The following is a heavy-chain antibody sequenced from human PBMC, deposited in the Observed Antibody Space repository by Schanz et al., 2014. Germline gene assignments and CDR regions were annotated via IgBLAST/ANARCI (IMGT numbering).Heavy chain of an antibody. D-gene: IGHD5-18*01. J-gene: IGHJ3*02. CDR1: GYTFTSDS. CDR2: INLSGGST. CDR3: TRGGYSYALSAFDI. Sequence: QVQLVQSGAEVKKPGASVKVSCKASGYTFTSDSMHWVRQAPGQGLEWMGMINLSGGSTNNAQKFQGRLTMTRDTSTSTVYMELSSLRSDDTALYYCTRGGYSYALSAFDIWGQGTMVTVSS. V-gene: IGHV1-46*01.